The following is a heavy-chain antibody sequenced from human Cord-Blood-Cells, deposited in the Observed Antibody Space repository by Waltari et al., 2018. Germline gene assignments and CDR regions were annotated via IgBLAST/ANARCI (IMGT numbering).Heavy chain of an antibody. D-gene: IGHD2-15*01. J-gene: IGHJ4*02. CDR2: INHSGST. CDR3: ARGSDSKTFDY. CDR1: GGSFSGYY. V-gene: IGHV4-34*01. Sequence: QVQLQQWGAGLLKPSETLSLTCAVYGGSFSGYYWSWIRQPPGKGLEWIGEINHSGSTNYNPSLKSRVTISVDTSKNQFSLKLSSVTAADTAVYYCARGSDSKTFDYWGQGTLVTVSS.